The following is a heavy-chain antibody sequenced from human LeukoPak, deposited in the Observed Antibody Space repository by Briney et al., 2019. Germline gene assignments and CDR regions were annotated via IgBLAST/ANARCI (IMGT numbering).Heavy chain of an antibody. CDR2: IKQDGSES. CDR3: ARDSRHHRFLYWDWFDP. J-gene: IGHJ5*02. Sequence: GGSLRLSCAASGFMFSNYWMSWVRQAPGKGLEWVANIKQDGSESRYVDSVKGRFTISRDNAKNSLYLHMNSLRAEDTAVYYCARDSRHHRFLYWDWFDPWGQGTLVTVSS. V-gene: IGHV3-7*01. D-gene: IGHD2/OR15-2a*01. CDR1: GFMFSNYW.